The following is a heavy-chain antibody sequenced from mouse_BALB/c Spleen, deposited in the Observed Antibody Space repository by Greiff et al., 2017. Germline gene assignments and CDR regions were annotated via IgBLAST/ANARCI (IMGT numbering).Heavy chain of an antibody. CDR1: GFTFSSYW. CDR2: IRLKSDNYAT. V-gene: IGHV6-6*02. Sequence: EVKLEESGGGLVQPGGSMKLSCVASGFTFSSYWMSWVRQSPEKGLEWVAEIRLKSDNYATHYAESVKGKFTISRDDSKSRLYLQMNSLRAEDTGIYYCTLHAPDGAMDYWGQGTSVTVSS. J-gene: IGHJ4*01. CDR3: TLHAPDGAMDY.